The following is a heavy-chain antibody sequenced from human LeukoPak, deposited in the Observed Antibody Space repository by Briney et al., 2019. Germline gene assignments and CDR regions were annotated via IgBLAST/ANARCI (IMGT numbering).Heavy chain of an antibody. CDR3: ARGDCSSTSCYEYYYYYMDV. J-gene: IGHJ6*03. V-gene: IGHV3-48*03. Sequence: GGSLRLSCAASGFTFSSYEMNWVRQAPGKGLEWVSYISSSGSTIYYADSVKGRFTISRDNSKNTLYLQTNSLRAEDTAVYYCARGDCSSTSCYEYYYYYMDVWGKGTTVTISS. D-gene: IGHD2-2*01. CDR2: ISSSGSTI. CDR1: GFTFSSYE.